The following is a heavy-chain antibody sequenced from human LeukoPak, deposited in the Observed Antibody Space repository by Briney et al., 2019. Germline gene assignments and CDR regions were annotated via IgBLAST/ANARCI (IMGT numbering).Heavy chain of an antibody. CDR2: ISSNGGST. CDR3: ARGGRFLEWLVTDY. Sequence: PGGSLRLSCAASGFTFSSYAMSWVRQAPGKGLEYVSAISSNGGSTYYANSVKGRFTISRDNSKNTLYLQMGSLRPEDMAVYYCARGGRFLEWLVTDYWGQGTLVTVSS. J-gene: IGHJ4*02. V-gene: IGHV3-64*01. D-gene: IGHD3-3*01. CDR1: GFTFSSYA.